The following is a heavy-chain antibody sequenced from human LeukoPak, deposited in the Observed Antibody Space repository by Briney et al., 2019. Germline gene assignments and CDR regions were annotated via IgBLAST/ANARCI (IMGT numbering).Heavy chain of an antibody. J-gene: IGHJ2*01. V-gene: IGHV3-21*01. CDR2: ISSSSSYI. CDR1: GFTFSSYS. CDR3: ARGREIGGNSFHWYFDL. D-gene: IGHD4-23*01. Sequence: GGSLRLSCAASGFTFSSYSMNWVRQAPGKGLEWVSSISSSSSYIYYADSVKGRFTISRDNAKNSLYLQMNSLRAEDTAVYYCARGREIGGNSFHWYFDLWGRGTLVTVSS.